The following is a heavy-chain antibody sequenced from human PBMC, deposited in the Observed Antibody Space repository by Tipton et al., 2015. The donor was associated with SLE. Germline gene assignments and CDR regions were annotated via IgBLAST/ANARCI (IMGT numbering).Heavy chain of an antibody. CDR2: ISNSGRT. CDR1: GGPIRSSSSH. Sequence: TLSLTCTVSGGPIRSSSSHWGWIRQPPGKGLEWIGSISNSGRTAYNPSLKTRVAIPLDSSKNQFSLTLRSVTAADTAVYYCATDGGAGGNADNWGQGTLVTVSS. CDR3: ATDGGAGGNADN. J-gene: IGHJ4*02. D-gene: IGHD4-23*01. V-gene: IGHV4-39*07.